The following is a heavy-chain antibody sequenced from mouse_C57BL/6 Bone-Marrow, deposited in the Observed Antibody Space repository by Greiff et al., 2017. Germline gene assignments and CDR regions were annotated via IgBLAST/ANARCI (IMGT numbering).Heavy chain of an antibody. CDR1: GYTFTSYW. CDR3: ARPYGAWFAY. V-gene: IGHV1-64*01. J-gene: IGHJ3*01. CDR2: IHPNSGST. D-gene: IGHD1-1*01. Sequence: QVQLKESGAELVKPGASVKLSCKASGYTFTSYWMHWVKQRPGQGLEWIGMIHPNSGSTNYNEKFKSKATLTVDKSSSTAYMQISSLTSEDSAVYYCARPYGAWFAYWGQGTLVTVSA.